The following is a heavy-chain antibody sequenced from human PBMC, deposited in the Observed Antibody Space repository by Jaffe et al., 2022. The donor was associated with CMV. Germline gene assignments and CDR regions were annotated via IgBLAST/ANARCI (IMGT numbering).Heavy chain of an antibody. V-gene: IGHV2-70*15. Sequence: QVTLRESGPALVRPTQALTLTCTFSGFSLSSTGMGVSWIRQPPGKALEWLARIDWDDDQYYNPSLKTRLTISKDTSKNQVVLKMTTVDPGDTATYFCARLTSRPYSLPSTTFYYYYMDVWGKGTTVTVSS. CDR2: IDWDDDQ. CDR3: ARLTSRPYSLPSTTFYYYYMDV. D-gene: IGHD2-15*01. CDR1: GFSLSSTGMG. J-gene: IGHJ6*03.